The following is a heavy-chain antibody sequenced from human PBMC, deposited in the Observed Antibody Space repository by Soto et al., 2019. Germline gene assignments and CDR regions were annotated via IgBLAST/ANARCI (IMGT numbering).Heavy chain of an antibody. CDR3: AREDAYCSSTSCFLYRYGMDV. J-gene: IGHJ6*02. D-gene: IGHD2-2*01. CDR2: IWYDGSNK. Sequence: HPGGSLRLSCAAYGFTFSSYGMHWVRQAPGKGLEWVAVIWYDGSNKYYADSVKGRFTISRDNSKNTLYLQMNSLRAEDTAVYYSAREDAYCSSTSCFLYRYGMDVWGQGTTVTVSS. CDR1: GFTFSSYG. V-gene: IGHV3-33*01.